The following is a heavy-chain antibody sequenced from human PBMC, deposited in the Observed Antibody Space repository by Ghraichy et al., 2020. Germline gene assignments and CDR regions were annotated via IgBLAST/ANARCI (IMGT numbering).Heavy chain of an antibody. CDR2: IYYSGST. CDR3: ARHVIVGGSSYYYYGMDV. D-gene: IGHD1-26*01. CDR1: GGSISSYY. V-gene: IGHV4-59*08. J-gene: IGHJ6*02. Sequence: SETLSLTCTVSGGSISSYYWSWIRQPPGKGLEWIGYIYYSGSTNYNPSLKSRVTISVDTSKNQFSLKLSSVTAADTAVYYCARHVIVGGSSYYYYGMDVWGQGTTVTVSS.